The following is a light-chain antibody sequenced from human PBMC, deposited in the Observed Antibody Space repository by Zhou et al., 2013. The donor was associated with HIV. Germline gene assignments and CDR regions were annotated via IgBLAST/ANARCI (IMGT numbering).Light chain of an antibody. Sequence: EIVMTQSPATLSVSPGERATFSCRASQSVSSNLAWYQQKPGQAPRLLMYGASTRATGIPARFSGSGSGTEFTLTISSLQSADSAVYYCQQHNDWPHTFGQGTKLXIK. CDR3: QQHNDWPHT. CDR2: GAS. J-gene: IGKJ2*01. CDR1: QSVSSN. V-gene: IGKV3-15*01.